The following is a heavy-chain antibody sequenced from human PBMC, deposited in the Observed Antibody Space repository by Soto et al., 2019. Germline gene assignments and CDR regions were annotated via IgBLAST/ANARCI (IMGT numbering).Heavy chain of an antibody. CDR3: ARHEATSSQSYYGVDV. CDR2: IYYSGST. V-gene: IGHV4-39*01. D-gene: IGHD5-12*01. CDR1: GGSISSSSDY. J-gene: IGHJ6*02. Sequence: QLQLQESGPGLVKPSETLSLTCTVSGGSISSSSDYWGWIRQPPGKGLEWIGSIYYSGSTYNNPSLRGRVTMSVDTSKNQFSLKLNSVTAADTAVYYCARHEATSSQSYYGVDVWGQGTTVTVSS.